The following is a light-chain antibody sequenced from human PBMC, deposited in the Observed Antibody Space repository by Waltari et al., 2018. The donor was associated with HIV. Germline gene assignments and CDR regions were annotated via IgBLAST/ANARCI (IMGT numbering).Light chain of an antibody. CDR3: QQYHDSPRT. V-gene: IGKV1-8*01. J-gene: IGKJ1*01. Sequence: ATRMTQSPPSVPAATGDTVPITCRASRDIDTHLAWYQHKPGSAPHLLIYGASTWQKGVPPRFSGSGSETFFSLTVTCLQSEDFATYFCQQYHDSPRTFGLGTTV. CDR1: RDIDTH. CDR2: GAS.